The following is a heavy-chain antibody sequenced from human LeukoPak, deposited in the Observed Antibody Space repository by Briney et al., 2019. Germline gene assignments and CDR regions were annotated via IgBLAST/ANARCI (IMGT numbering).Heavy chain of an antibody. D-gene: IGHD1-7*01. J-gene: IGHJ4*02. V-gene: IGHV1-69*04. CDR1: GGTFSSYA. CDR2: IIPIFGIA. CDR3: ARGRGSNNWNYVEDY. Sequence: SVKVSCKASGGTFSSYAISWVRQAPGQGLEWMGRIIPIFGIANYAQKFQGRVTITADKSTSTAYMELSSLRSEDTAVYYCARGRGSNNWNYVEDYWGQGTLVTVSS.